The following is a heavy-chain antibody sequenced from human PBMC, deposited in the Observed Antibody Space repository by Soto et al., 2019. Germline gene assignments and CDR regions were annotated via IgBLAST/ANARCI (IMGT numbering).Heavy chain of an antibody. Sequence: GGSLRLSCAASGFTFSSYSMNWVRQAPGKGLEWVSSISSRSSYIYYADSVKGRFTISRDNAKNSLYLQMNSLRAEDTAVYYCARAIFPFSTTVVTPAFDYWGQGTLVTVSS. J-gene: IGHJ4*02. V-gene: IGHV3-21*01. D-gene: IGHD4-17*01. CDR3: ARAIFPFSTTVVTPAFDY. CDR2: ISSRSSYI. CDR1: GFTFSSYS.